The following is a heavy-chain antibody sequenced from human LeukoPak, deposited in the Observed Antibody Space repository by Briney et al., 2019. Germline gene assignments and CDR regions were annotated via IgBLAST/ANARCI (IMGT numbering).Heavy chain of an antibody. V-gene: IGHV3-7*01. Sequence: GSLRLSCAASGFTFSNNWMTWVRQAPGKGLEWVATIKQDGSDKYYANSVKGRFSISRDNARNSLYLQMNSLRAEDTAVYYCARDSKYFSIFAAMDYWGQGILVTVSS. CDR2: IKQDGSDK. D-gene: IGHD3-3*01. J-gene: IGHJ4*02. CDR3: ARDSKYFSIFAAMDY. CDR1: GFTFSNNW.